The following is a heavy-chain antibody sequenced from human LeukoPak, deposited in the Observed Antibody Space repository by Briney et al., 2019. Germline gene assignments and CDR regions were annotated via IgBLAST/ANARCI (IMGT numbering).Heavy chain of an antibody. CDR3: ARPVDCSSTFCSVPFDS. J-gene: IGHJ4*02. Sequence: SETLSLTCAVYGGSLNHYYWSWIRQPPGKGLEWIGEIDRLGRTNYSPSLKKRVTISIDTSKNQFSLKLTSVTAADSAVYYCARPVDCSSTFCSVPFDSWGQGGLVTVSS. CDR2: IDRLGRT. D-gene: IGHD2-2*01. CDR1: GGSLNHYY. V-gene: IGHV4-34*01.